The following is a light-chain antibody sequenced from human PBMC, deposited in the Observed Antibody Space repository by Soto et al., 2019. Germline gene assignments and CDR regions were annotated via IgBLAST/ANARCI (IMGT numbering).Light chain of an antibody. J-gene: IGLJ2*01. CDR1: SSDVGGYNY. Sequence: QSVLTQPPSASGSPGQSVTISCTGTSSDVGGYNYVSWYQQHPGKAPKLMIYEVSKRPSGVPDRFSGSKSGNTASLTVSGLQVEDEAEYYCSSFEASNNLLFGGVTKLTVL. CDR2: EVS. V-gene: IGLV2-8*01. CDR3: SSFEASNNLL.